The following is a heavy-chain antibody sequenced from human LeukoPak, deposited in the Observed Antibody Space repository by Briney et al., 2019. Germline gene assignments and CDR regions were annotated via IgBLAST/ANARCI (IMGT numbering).Heavy chain of an antibody. D-gene: IGHD3-10*01. CDR3: AKNLVPGSGIINYYYYMDV. J-gene: IGHJ6*03. V-gene: IGHV3-23*01. Sequence: GGSLRLSCAASGFTFSSYAMSWVRQAPGKGLEWVSAISGGGGSTYYADSVKGRFTISRDNSKNTLYLQMNSLRAEDTAVYYCAKNLVPGSGIINYYYYMDVWGKGTTVTISS. CDR1: GFTFSSYA. CDR2: ISGGGGST.